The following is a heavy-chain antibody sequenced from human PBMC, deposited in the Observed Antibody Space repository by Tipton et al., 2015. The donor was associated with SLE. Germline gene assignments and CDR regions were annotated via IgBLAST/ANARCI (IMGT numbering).Heavy chain of an antibody. Sequence: AGLVKPSETLSLTCAVYGGSFSSYYWSWIRQPPGKGLEWIGEINHSGSTNYNPSLKSRVTISVDTSKNQFSLQLNSVTPEDTAVYYCARVWGTGSRGVDYWGQGTLVTVSS. CDR3: ARVWGTGSRGVDY. CDR1: GGSFSSYY. D-gene: IGHD2-2*01. CDR2: INHSGST. J-gene: IGHJ4*02. V-gene: IGHV4-34*01.